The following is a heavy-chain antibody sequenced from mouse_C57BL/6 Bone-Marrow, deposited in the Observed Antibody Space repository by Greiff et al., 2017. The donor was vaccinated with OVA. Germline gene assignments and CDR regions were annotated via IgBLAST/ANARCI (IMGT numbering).Heavy chain of an antibody. J-gene: IGHJ1*03. CDR1: GFNIKDYY. D-gene: IGHD1-1*01. CDR3: ASYYYGSSRDFDV. V-gene: IGHV14-2*01. Sequence: EVHLVESGAELVKPGASVKLSCTASGFNIKDYYMHWVKQRPEQGLEWIGRIDPEDGETKYAPKFQGKATITADTSSNTAYLQLSSLTSEDTAVYYCASYYYGSSRDFDVWGTGTTVTVSS. CDR2: IDPEDGET.